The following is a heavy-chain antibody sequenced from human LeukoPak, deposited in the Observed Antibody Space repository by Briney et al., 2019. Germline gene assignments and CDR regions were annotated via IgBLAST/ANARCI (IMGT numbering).Heavy chain of an antibody. Sequence: GGSLRLSCAASGFTVSSNYMSWVRQAPGKGLEWVSVIYSGGSTYYADSVKGRFTISRDNSKNTLYLQMNSLRAEDTAVYYCASTVHYYDSSELGPFDPWGQGTLVTVSS. J-gene: IGHJ5*02. D-gene: IGHD3-22*01. V-gene: IGHV3-53*01. CDR3: ASTVHYYDSSELGPFDP. CDR1: GFTVSSNY. CDR2: IYSGGST.